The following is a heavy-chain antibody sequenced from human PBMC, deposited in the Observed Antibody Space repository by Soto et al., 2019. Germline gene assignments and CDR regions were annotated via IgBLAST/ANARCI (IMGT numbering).Heavy chain of an antibody. V-gene: IGHV4-4*02. CDR3: ARDRRPKNDGDYYYYYYMDV. D-gene: IGHD4-17*01. J-gene: IGHJ6*03. Sequence: QVQLQESGPGLVKPSGTLSLTCAVSSGSISSSNWWSWVRQPPGKGLEWIGEIYHSGSTNYNPSLKSRVTISVDKSKNQFSLKLSSVTAADTAVYYCARDRRPKNDGDYYYYYYMDVWGKGTTVTVSS. CDR2: IYHSGST. CDR1: SGSISSSNW.